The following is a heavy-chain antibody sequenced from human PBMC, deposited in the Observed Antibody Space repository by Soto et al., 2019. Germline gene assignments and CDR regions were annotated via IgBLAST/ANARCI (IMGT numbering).Heavy chain of an antibody. CDR1: GGSISSGDYY. Sequence: SETLSLTCTVSGGSISSGDYYWSWIRQPPGKGLEWIGYIYYSGSTYYNPSLKSRVTISVDTSKNQFSLKLSSVTAADTAVYYCARTQLSATYYYGSGSYPLFDYWGQGTLVTVSS. D-gene: IGHD3-10*01. CDR2: IYYSGST. V-gene: IGHV4-30-4*01. CDR3: ARTQLSATYYYGSGSYPLFDY. J-gene: IGHJ4*02.